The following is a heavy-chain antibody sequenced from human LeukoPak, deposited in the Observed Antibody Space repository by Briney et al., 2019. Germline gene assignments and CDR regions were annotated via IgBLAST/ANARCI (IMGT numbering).Heavy chain of an antibody. CDR2: IKQDGSEK. CDR1: GFTFSSYW. Sequence: GGSLILSCAASGFTFSSYWMSWVRQAPGKGLEWLANIKQDGSEKYYVDSVKGRFTISRDNAKNSLYMQMNSLRAEDTAVYYYARDRVPGAIRAYYYYYYMDVWGKGTTVTVSS. CDR3: ARDRVPGAIRAYYYYYYMDV. D-gene: IGHD2-2*01. J-gene: IGHJ6*03. V-gene: IGHV3-7*01.